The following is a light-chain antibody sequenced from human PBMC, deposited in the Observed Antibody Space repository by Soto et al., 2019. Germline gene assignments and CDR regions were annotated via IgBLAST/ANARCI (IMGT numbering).Light chain of an antibody. CDR3: QQTYSDPPLT. V-gene: IGKV1-39*01. CDR1: QTIGSS. CDR2: TAS. Sequence: IQMTQSPSSLSASVGDRVTITCRASQTIGSSLNWYQQKPGKAPNLLIFTASSLQSGVPSRFSGSGSGTDFTLTISSLQPEDFATYYCQQTYSDPPLTFGGGTKVEIK. J-gene: IGKJ4*01.